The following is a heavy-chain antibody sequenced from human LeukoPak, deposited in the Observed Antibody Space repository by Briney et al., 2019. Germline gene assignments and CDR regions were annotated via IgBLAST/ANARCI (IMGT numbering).Heavy chain of an antibody. CDR3: AKGTVRGGVGDAFDI. J-gene: IGHJ3*02. CDR2: ISGSGGST. D-gene: IGHD3-3*01. V-gene: IGHV3-23*01. CDR1: GFTFSRYA. Sequence: GGSLRLSCAASGFTFSRYAMSWVRQAPGKGLTWVSAISGSGGSTYYADSVKGRFTISRDNSKNTLYLQMNSLRAEDTAVYYCAKGTVRGGVGDAFDIWGQGTMVTVSS.